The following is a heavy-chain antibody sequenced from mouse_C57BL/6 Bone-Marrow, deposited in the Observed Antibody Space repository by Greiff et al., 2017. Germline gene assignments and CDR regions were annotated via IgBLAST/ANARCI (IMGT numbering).Heavy chain of an antibody. CDR1: GYAFTNYL. J-gene: IGHJ3*01. Sequence: VQLQQSGAELVRPGTSVKVSCKASGYAFTNYLIEWVKQRPGQGLEWIGVINPGSGGTNYNETLKGQATLTADKSSSTAYMQLSSLTSEDSAVYFCARIGYEGCAYWGQGTLVTVSA. D-gene: IGHD2-14*01. V-gene: IGHV1-54*01. CDR3: ARIGYEGCAY. CDR2: INPGSGGT.